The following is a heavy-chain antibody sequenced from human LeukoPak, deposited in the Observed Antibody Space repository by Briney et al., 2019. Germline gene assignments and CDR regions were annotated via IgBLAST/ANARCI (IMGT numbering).Heavy chain of an antibody. Sequence: SETPSLTCTVSGGSISSYHWSWIRQPPGKGLEWIGYIYYSGSTKYNPSLKSRVTISVDTSKDQFSLKLSSVSAADTAVYYCARVARDAYCGGDCYWDYWGQGTLVTVSS. J-gene: IGHJ4*02. V-gene: IGHV4-59*01. CDR2: IYYSGST. CDR1: GGSISSYH. D-gene: IGHD2-21*02. CDR3: ARVARDAYCGGDCYWDY.